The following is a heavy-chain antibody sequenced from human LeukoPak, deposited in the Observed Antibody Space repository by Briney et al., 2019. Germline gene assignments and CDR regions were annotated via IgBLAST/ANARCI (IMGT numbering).Heavy chain of an antibody. V-gene: IGHV3-23*01. J-gene: IGHJ4*02. D-gene: IGHD2-21*02. CDR1: GFTFNNFG. Sequence: PGGSLRLSCAASGFTFNNFGMSWVRQAPGKGLEWVSAISGSGISTYYADSVKGRFTISRDNSKNTVCLQMNSLRAEDTAVYYCAKDGRLLEFDYWDQGTLVIVSS. CDR2: ISGSGIST. CDR3: AKDGRLLEFDY.